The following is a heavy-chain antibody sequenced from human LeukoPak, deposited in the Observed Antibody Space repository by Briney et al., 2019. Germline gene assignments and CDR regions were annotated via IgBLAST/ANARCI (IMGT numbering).Heavy chain of an antibody. CDR3: TREEGGTTVDY. CDR2: ISQSGTT. D-gene: IGHD1-1*01. V-gene: IGHV4-34*01. Sequence: SETLSLTCAVYGESFKDYYWNWIRQPPGKGLEWIGSISQSGTTYYNPSLMSRITISHDTSKNQFSLKVNSVTAADTAAYYCTREEGGTTVDYWGQGTLVTVSS. CDR1: GESFKDYY. J-gene: IGHJ4*02.